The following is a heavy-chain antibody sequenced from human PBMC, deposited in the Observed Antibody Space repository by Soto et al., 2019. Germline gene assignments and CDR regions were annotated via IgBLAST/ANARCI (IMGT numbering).Heavy chain of an antibody. CDR2: ISGSGGTI. D-gene: IGHD2-21*01. CDR3: ARCYSAIEY. CDR1: GFTFTDDY. Sequence: QVQLVESGGGLVKPGGSLRLSCAASGFTFTDDYMTWVRQAPGKGLEWISYISGSGGTIYYADSVKGRFTISRENAKTSLYLQMNHLRAEDSALYYSARCYSAIEYWGQGTPVTVS. V-gene: IGHV3-11*01. J-gene: IGHJ4*02.